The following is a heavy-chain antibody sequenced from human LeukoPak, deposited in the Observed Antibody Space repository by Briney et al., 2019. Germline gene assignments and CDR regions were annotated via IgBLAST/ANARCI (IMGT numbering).Heavy chain of an antibody. CDR1: GFTFSNYW. D-gene: IGHD6-19*01. V-gene: IGHV3-7*01. Sequence: GGSLRLSCAASGFTFSNYWMSWVRQAPGKGLEWVANMKGDGSEKHYVDSMKGRFTISRDNAKNSLYLQMNSLTAEDTAVYYCARQVQYRSGYFPPDPWGQGTLVTVSS. J-gene: IGHJ5*02. CDR3: ARQVQYRSGYFPPDP. CDR2: MKGDGSEK.